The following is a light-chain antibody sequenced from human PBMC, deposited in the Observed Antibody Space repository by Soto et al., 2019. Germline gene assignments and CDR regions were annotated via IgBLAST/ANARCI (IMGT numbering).Light chain of an antibody. Sequence: QSALTQPPSASGSPGQSVTISCTGTSSHVGGYNYVSWYQQHPGKAPKLMISEVSKRPSGVPDRFSGSKSGNTASLTVSGLQAEDEADDYCCSYAGSNNYVFGTGTKVTVL. J-gene: IGLJ1*01. CDR2: EVS. V-gene: IGLV2-8*01. CDR3: CSYAGSNNYV. CDR1: SSHVGGYNY.